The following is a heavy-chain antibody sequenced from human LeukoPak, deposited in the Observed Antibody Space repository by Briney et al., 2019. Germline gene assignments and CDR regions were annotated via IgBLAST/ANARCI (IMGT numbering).Heavy chain of an antibody. Sequence: GGSLRLSCAASGFTFSSYAMSWVRQAPGKGLEWVSAISGSGGSTYYADSVKGRFTISRDNSKNTLYLQMNSLRAEDTAVYYCAKGHYYDSSGYSNDAFDIWGQGTMVTVSS. CDR1: GFTFSSYA. J-gene: IGHJ3*02. CDR2: ISGSGGST. V-gene: IGHV3-23*01. D-gene: IGHD3-22*01. CDR3: AKGHYYDSSGYSNDAFDI.